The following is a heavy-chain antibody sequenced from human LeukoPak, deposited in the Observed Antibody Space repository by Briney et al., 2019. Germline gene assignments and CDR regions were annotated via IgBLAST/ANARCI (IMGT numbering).Heavy chain of an antibody. Sequence: SQSLSLTFAISADSVSTSGGNWVWESPSRGLELLGRTYYTSKWNTYYAVSVKSRLVFNPDTSTNQFSLQLNSVTSEDTAVYYCARGRASAFDVWGQGTMVTVSS. V-gene: IGHV6-1*01. CDR1: ADSVSTSGG. CDR3: ARGRASAFDV. D-gene: IGHD6-25*01. CDR2: TYYTSKWNT. J-gene: IGHJ3*01.